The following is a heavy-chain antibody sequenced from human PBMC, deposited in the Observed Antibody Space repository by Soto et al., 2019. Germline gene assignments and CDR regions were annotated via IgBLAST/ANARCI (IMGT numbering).Heavy chain of an antibody. CDR2: ISAYNGNT. J-gene: IGHJ5*02. CDR1: GYTFTSYG. Sequence: ASVKVSCKASGYTFTSYGISWVRQAPGQGLEWMGWISAYNGNTNYAQKLQGRVTMTTDTSTSAAYMELRSLRSDDTAVYYCARSCSGGSCYGDWFDPWRQGTLVTVSS. CDR3: ARSCSGGSCYGDWFDP. D-gene: IGHD2-15*01. V-gene: IGHV1-18*01.